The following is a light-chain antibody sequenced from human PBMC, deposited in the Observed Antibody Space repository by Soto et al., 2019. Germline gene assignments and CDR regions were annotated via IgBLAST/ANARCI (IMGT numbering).Light chain of an antibody. CDR3: SSYTSSSTLGV. Sequence: QSALTQPASVSGSPGQSITISCTGTSSDVGGYNYVSWYQQHPGKAPKLMIYDVSNRPSGVSNRFSGSKSGNTASLTISGLQAEDEADDYCSSYTSSSTLGVFGTGTQLTVL. V-gene: IGLV2-14*01. CDR2: DVS. CDR1: SSDVGGYNY. J-gene: IGLJ1*01.